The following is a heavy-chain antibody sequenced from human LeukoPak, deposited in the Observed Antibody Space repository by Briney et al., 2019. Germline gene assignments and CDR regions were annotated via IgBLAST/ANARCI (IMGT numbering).Heavy chain of an antibody. Sequence: SETLSLTCTVSGGSISSYYWSWIRQPPGKGLEWIGYIYYSGITNYNPSLKSRVTISVDTSKNQFSLKLSSLTAADTALYYCARDKYCSSTSCSPLFDYWGQGTLVTVSS. CDR2: IYYSGIT. V-gene: IGHV4-59*01. CDR1: GGSISSYY. D-gene: IGHD2-2*01. CDR3: ARDKYCSSTSCSPLFDY. J-gene: IGHJ4*02.